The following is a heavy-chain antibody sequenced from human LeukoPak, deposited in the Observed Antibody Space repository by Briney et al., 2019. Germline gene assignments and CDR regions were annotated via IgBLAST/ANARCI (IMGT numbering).Heavy chain of an antibody. Sequence: PGGSLRLSCAASGFTFSSYAMSWVRQAPGKGLEWVSAISGSGGSTYYADSVKGRFTISRDNSKNTLYLQMNSLRAEDTAVYYCAKVPIVVVIHWYFDLWGRGTLVTVSS. D-gene: IGHD3-22*01. CDR1: GFTFSSYA. J-gene: IGHJ2*01. V-gene: IGHV3-23*01. CDR2: ISGSGGST. CDR3: AKVPIVVVIHWYFDL.